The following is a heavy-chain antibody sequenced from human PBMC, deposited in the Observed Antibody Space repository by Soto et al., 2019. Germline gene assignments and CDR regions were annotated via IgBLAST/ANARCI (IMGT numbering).Heavy chain of an antibody. CDR3: AKDSSSSDY. CDR2: ISYDGSNK. D-gene: IGHD6-6*01. V-gene: IGHV3-30*18. J-gene: IGHJ4*02. CDR1: GFTFSSYG. Sequence: QVQLVESGGGVVQPGRSLRLSCAASGFTFSSYGMHWVRQAPGKGLEWVAVISYDGSNKYYADSVKGRFTISRDNSKNTLYLQMNSLRAEDTAVYYCAKDSSSSDYWDQGTLVTVSS.